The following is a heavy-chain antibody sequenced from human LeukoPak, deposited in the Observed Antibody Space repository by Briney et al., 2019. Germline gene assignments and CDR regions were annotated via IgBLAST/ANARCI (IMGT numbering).Heavy chain of an antibody. CDR2: IYTSGST. D-gene: IGHD2-2*01. J-gene: IGHJ3*02. Sequence: SQTLSLTCTVSGGSISSGSYYWSWIRQPAGKGLEWIGRIYTSGSTNYNPSLKSRVTISVDTSKNQFSLKLSSVTAADTAVYYCARAIRIVVVPAAKEVHRGAFDIWGQGTMVTVSS. CDR1: GGSISSGSYY. CDR3: ARAIRIVVVPAAKEVHRGAFDI. V-gene: IGHV4-61*02.